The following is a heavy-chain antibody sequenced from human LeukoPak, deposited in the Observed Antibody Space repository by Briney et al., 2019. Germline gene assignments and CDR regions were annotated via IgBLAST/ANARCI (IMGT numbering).Heavy chain of an antibody. J-gene: IGHJ4*02. Sequence: PGGSLRLSCAVSGFSFTNVWMNWVRQAPGKGLEWVGRIKNKEEGEKTDYAAPVKGRFTISRGDSKATLFLQMNSLKMEDTAIYYCTTGIDYGGGYWGQGTLVSVSS. CDR1: GFSFTNVW. CDR2: IKNKEEGEKT. D-gene: IGHD3-16*01. CDR3: TTGIDYGGGY. V-gene: IGHV3-15*07.